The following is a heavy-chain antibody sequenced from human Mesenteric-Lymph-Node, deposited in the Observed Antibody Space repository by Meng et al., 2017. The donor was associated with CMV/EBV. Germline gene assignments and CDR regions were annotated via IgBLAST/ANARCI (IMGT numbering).Heavy chain of an antibody. D-gene: IGHD3-3*01. V-gene: IGHV1-8*02. CDR2: LNPNTGNT. CDR1: GYTFTSYD. J-gene: IGHJ4*02. Sequence: ASVKVSCKASGYTFTSYDTNWVRQATGQGLEWMGWLNPNTGNTGYAQKFQGRVTFTRITSISTAYMEVSSLRSEDTAVYYCARGSGSQYYFDYWGQGTLVTVSS. CDR3: ARGSGSQYYFDY.